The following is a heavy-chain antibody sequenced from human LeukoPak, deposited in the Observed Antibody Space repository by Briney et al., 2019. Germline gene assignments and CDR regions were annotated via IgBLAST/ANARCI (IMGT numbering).Heavy chain of an antibody. CDR3: ARDQAESSGFDY. J-gene: IGHJ4*02. V-gene: IGHV3-33*01. CDR2: IWYDGSNK. Sequence: PGGSLRLSCAASGFTFSSYGMHWVRQAPGKGLEWEAVIWYDGSNKYYADSVKGRFTISRDNSKNTLYLQMNSLRAEDTAVYYCARDQAESSGFDYWGQGTLVTVSS. D-gene: IGHD6-6*01. CDR1: GFTFSSYG.